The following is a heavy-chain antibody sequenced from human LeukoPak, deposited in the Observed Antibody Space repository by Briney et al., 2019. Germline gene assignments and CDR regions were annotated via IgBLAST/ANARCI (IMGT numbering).Heavy chain of an antibody. CDR3: ARVAYGGNWFDP. CDR1: GGSISSGDYY. J-gene: IGHJ5*02. CDR2: IYYSGST. Sequence: SETLSLTCTVSGGSISSGDYYWSWIRQPPGKGLEWIGYIYYSGSTYYNPSLKSRVTISVDTSKNQFSLKLSSVTAADTAVYYCARVAYGGNWFDPWGQGTLVTVSS. V-gene: IGHV4-30-4*01. D-gene: IGHD2-15*01.